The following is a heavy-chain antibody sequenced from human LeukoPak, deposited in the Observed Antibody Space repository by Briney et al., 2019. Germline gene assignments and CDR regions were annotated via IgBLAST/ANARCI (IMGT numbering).Heavy chain of an antibody. V-gene: IGHV3-23*01. D-gene: IGHD3-3*01. CDR3: AKYGRVDYDFWSGCYRPDGDYFDY. J-gene: IGHJ4*02. Sequence: GGSLRLSCAASGFTFSSYAMSWVRQAPGKGLEWVSAISGSGGSTYYADSVKGRFTISRDNSKNTLYLQMNSLRAEDTAVYYCAKYGRVDYDFWSGCYRPDGDYFDYWGQGTLVTVSS. CDR2: ISGSGGST. CDR1: GFTFSSYA.